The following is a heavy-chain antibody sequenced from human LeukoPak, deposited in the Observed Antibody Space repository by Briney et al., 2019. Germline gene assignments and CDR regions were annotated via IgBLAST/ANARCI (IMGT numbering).Heavy chain of an antibody. J-gene: IGHJ5*02. CDR3: ARDYYGSAAGVRFDP. Sequence: PSQTLSLICTVSGGSISSGGFYWSWIRQPAWKGLEWIGRIYTTGSTNYNPSLKSRVTISVDTSKNQLSLNVSSVTAADTAVYYCARDYYGSAAGVRFDPWGQGTLVTVSS. CDR2: IYTTGST. D-gene: IGHD3-10*01. CDR1: GGSISSGGFY. V-gene: IGHV4-61*02.